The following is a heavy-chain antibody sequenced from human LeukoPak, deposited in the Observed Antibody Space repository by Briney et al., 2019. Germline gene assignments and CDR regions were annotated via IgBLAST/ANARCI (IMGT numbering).Heavy chain of an antibody. D-gene: IGHD4-23*01. CDR1: GFTFSSYA. CDR3: AREATVVIESWFDP. CDR2: ISYDGSNK. J-gene: IGHJ5*02. Sequence: GGSLRLSCAASGFTFSSYAMHWVRQAPGKGLEWVAVISYDGSNKYYADSVKGRFTISRDNSKNTLYLQMNSLRAEDTAVYYCAREATVVIESWFDPWGQGTLVTVSS. V-gene: IGHV3-30*04.